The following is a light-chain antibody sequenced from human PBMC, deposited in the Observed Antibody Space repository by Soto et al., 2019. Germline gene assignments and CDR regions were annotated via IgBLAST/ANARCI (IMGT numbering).Light chain of an antibody. CDR2: ETS. V-gene: IGLV7-46*01. J-gene: IGLJ2*01. CDR1: TGAVTSGHY. CDR3: LLSYPTHRV. Sequence: QAVVTQEPSLTVSPGGTVTLTCASSTGAVTSGHYPYWFQEKPGQAPRTLIYETSTKQSWTPARFSGSLLGGKAVLTLSGAHPDDEADYYCLLSYPTHRVFGGGTKVTVL.